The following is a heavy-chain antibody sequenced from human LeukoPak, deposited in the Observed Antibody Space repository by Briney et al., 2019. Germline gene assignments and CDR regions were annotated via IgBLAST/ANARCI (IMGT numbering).Heavy chain of an antibody. J-gene: IGHJ5*02. D-gene: IGHD1-7*01. Sequence: KASETLSLTCAVYGGSFRGYDWNWIRQPPGKGLEWIGEINQSGSTNYNPSLKSRVTISVETSKNQFSLKLTSVTAADTAVYYCAGQGSRLELRRGYWFDPWGQGTLVTVSS. V-gene: IGHV4-34*01. CDR2: INQSGST. CDR3: AGQGSRLELRRGYWFDP. CDR1: GGSFRGYD.